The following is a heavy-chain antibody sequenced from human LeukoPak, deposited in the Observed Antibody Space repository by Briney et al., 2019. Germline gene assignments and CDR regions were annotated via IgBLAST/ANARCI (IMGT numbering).Heavy chain of an antibody. CDR1: GFTFSSYW. CDR2: IYSGGST. D-gene: IGHD3-22*01. V-gene: IGHV3-66*01. CDR3: AGMGEDYYDIHAFDI. J-gene: IGHJ3*02. Sequence: AGGSLRLSCAASGFTFSSYWMHWVRQAPGKGLVWVSVIYSGGSTYYADSVKGRFTISRDNSKNTLYLQMNSLRAEDAAVYYCAGMGEDYYDIHAFDIWGQGTMVTVSS.